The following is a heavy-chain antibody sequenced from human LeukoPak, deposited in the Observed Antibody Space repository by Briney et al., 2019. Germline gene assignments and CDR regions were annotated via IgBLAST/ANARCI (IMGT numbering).Heavy chain of an antibody. CDR3: ARAPRLTTRSYDY. J-gene: IGHJ4*02. D-gene: IGHD1-14*01. CDR2: IIPILGIA. V-gene: IGHV1-69*04. CDR1: GYTFISYE. Sequence: SVKVSCKACGYTFISYEINWVRQATGQGLELMGRIIPILGIANYAQKFQGRVTITADKSTSTAYMQLSSLRSEDTAVYYCARAPRLTTRSYDYWGQGTLVTFSS.